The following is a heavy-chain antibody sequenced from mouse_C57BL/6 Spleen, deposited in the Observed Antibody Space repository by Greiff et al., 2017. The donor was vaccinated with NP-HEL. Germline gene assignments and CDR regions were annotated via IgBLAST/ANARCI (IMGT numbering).Heavy chain of an antibody. Sequence: VQLQQSGAELVRPGTSVKVSCKASGYAFTNYLIEWVKQRPGQGLEWIGVINPGSGGTNYNEKFKGKATLTADKSSSTAYMQLSSLTSEDSAVYFCARGRDGNSFAYLGQGTLVTVSA. CDR2: INPGSGGT. CDR1: GYAFTNYL. D-gene: IGHD2-1*01. J-gene: IGHJ3*01. V-gene: IGHV1-54*01. CDR3: ARGRDGNSFAY.